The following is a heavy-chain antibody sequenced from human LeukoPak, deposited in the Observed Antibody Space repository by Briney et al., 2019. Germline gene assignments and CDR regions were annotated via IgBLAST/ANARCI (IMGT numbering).Heavy chain of an antibody. CDR3: ARGRVGAAPADIDY. D-gene: IGHD1-26*01. CDR2: INAGNGNT. Sequence: GASVKVSCKASGYTFTSYAMHWVRQAPGQRLEWMGWINAGNGNTKYSQKFQGRVTITRNTSISTAYMDLSSLRSEDTAVYYCARGRVGAAPADIDYWGQGTLVTVSS. V-gene: IGHV1-3*01. J-gene: IGHJ4*02. CDR1: GYTFTSYA.